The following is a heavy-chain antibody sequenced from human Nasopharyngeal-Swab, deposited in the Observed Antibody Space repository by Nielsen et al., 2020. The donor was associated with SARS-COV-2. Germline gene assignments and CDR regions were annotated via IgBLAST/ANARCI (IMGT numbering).Heavy chain of an antibody. V-gene: IGHV2-70*11. Sequence: SGPTLVKPTQTLTLTCTFSGFSLSTSGMCVSWIRQPPGKALVWLARIDWDDDKYYSTSLKTRLTISKDTSKNQVVLTMTNMDPVDTATYYCARIRYDILTGIYYGMDVWGQGTTVTVSS. J-gene: IGHJ6*02. CDR3: ARIRYDILTGIYYGMDV. D-gene: IGHD3-9*01. CDR2: IDWDDDK. CDR1: GFSLSTSGMC.